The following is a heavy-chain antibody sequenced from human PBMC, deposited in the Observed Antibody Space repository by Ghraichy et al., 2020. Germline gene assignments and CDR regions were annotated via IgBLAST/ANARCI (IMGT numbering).Heavy chain of an antibody. CDR2: IWYDGSNK. J-gene: IGHJ2*01. V-gene: IGHV3-33*01. Sequence: GGSLRLSCVASGFTFTSYGMHWVRQAPGKGLEWVAVIWYDGSNKYNADSVKGRFTISRDNSKNTLYLQMNSLRAEDTALYYCARGDGRWYFDLWGRGTLVTVSS. D-gene: IGHD4-17*01. CDR1: GFTFTSYG. CDR3: ARGDGRWYFDL.